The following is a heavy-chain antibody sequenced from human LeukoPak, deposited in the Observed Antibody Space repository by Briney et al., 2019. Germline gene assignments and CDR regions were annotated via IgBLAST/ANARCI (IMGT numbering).Heavy chain of an antibody. Sequence: GASVKVSCKASGYTFTGYYMHWVRQAPGQGLEWMGWINPNSGGTNYAQKFQGWVTMTRDTSISTAYMELSRLRSDDTAVYFCAKVKWKLIGYFDYWGQGTLVTVSS. D-gene: IGHD1-20*01. V-gene: IGHV1-2*04. J-gene: IGHJ4*02. CDR3: AKVKWKLIGYFDY. CDR1: GYTFTGYY. CDR2: INPNSGGT.